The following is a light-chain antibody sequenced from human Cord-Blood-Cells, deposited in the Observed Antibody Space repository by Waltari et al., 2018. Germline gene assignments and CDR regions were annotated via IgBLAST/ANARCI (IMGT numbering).Light chain of an antibody. CDR2: RNN. CDR3: AAWDDSLRGYV. CDR1: SSNIGSNY. J-gene: IGLJ1*01. Sequence: QSVLTQPPSASGTPGQRVTISCSGSSSNIGSNYVYWYQQLPGTAPKLLIYRNNQRPSGVPARFSGSKSGTAASLASVGLRSEDEADYYCAAWDDSLRGYVFGTGTKVTVL. V-gene: IGLV1-47*01.